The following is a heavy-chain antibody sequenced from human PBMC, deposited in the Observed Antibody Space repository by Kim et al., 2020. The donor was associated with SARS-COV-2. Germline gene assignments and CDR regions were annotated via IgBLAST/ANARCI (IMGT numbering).Heavy chain of an antibody. D-gene: IGHD5-12*01. CDR3: ARGPGHDYGMNWFDP. V-gene: IGHV1-46*01. Sequence: ASVKVSCKASGYTFTAYYIHWVRQAPGLGLEWMGIINPSGGSTSYAQKFQGRVTMTRDTSTSAVFMEVSSLGSEDTAVYYCARGPGHDYGMNWFDPWGQG. J-gene: IGHJ5*02. CDR1: GYTFTAYY. CDR2: INPSGGST.